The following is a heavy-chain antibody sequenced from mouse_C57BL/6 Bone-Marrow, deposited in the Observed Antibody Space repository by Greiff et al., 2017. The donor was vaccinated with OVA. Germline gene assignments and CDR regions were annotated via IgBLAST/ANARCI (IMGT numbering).Heavy chain of an antibody. CDR3: ARGTGTFAMDY. J-gene: IGHJ4*01. Sequence: LVESGPELVKPGASVKISCKASGYSFTGYYMNWVKQSPEKSLEWIGEINPSTGGTTYNQKFKAKATLTVDKSSSTAYMQLKSLTSEDSAVYYCARGTGTFAMDYWGQGTSVTVSS. D-gene: IGHD4-1*01. CDR2: INPSTGGT. V-gene: IGHV1-42*01. CDR1: GYSFTGYY.